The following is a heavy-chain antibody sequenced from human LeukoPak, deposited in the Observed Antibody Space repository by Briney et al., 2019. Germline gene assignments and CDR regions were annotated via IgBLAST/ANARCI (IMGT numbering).Heavy chain of an antibody. V-gene: IGHV3-64*01. Sequence: GGSLRLSCAASGFTFSSYAMHWVRQAPGKGLEYVSAISSNGGSTYYANSVKGRFTISRDNSKNTLYLQMGSPRAEDMAVYYCARGERESIVGALFDYWGQGTLVTVSS. CDR1: GFTFSSYA. CDR3: ARGERESIVGALFDY. J-gene: IGHJ4*02. D-gene: IGHD1-26*01. CDR2: ISSNGGST.